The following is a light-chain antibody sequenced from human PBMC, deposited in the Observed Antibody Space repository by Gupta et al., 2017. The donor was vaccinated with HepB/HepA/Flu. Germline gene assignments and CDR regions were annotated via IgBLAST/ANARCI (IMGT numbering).Light chain of an antibody. J-gene: IGLJ3*02. CDR1: KLGDKY. Sequence: SYEVTQPPSVSVSPGQTARITCSGSKLGDKYVYWYQQKPGQSPVLVIYQDSLRPSGISGRFSGSNSDNTAALTISGTEAMDEADYYCQTGDSSSLVVYGGGTKLTVL. CDR3: QTGDSSSLVV. CDR2: QDS. V-gene: IGLV3-1*01.